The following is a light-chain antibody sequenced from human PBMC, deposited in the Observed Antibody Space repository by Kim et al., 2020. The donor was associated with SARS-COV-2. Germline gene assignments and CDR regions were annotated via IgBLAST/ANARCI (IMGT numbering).Light chain of an antibody. CDR3: QSYDSSLSGSV. CDR1: SSNIGAGYD. V-gene: IGLV1-40*01. J-gene: IGLJ2*01. CDR2: GNS. Sequence: QRVPISCTGSSSNIGAGYDVHWYQQLPGTAPKLLISGNSNRPSGVPDRFSGSKSGTSASLAITGLQAEDEADYYCQSYDSSLSGSVFGGGTKVTVL.